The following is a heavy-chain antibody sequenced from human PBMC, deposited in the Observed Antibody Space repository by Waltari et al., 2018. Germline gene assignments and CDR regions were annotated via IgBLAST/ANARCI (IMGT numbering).Heavy chain of an antibody. CDR3: ATDRTTVTSF. J-gene: IGHJ4*02. CDR2: VEPEDAET. Sequence: EVQLVQSGAEVKKPGATVKISCKASGYTFTDYYMHWVQQAPGKGLEWMGRVEPEDAETIYAEKVQGRVTITAETPTDTAYMEPSSLSSEDTAVYYGATDRTTVTSFWGQGTLVTVSS. V-gene: IGHV1-69-2*01. D-gene: IGHD4-17*01. CDR1: GYTFTDYY.